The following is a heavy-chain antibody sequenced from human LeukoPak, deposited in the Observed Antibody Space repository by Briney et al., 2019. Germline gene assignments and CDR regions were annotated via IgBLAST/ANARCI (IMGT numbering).Heavy chain of an antibody. Sequence: SETLSLTCSVSGGSISSSSYYWAWIRQPPGKGLEVIGSIYYSGNTYYNPSLKSRVTISVDRSKNQFSLKLSSVTAADTAVYYCVRDAYAGSGSWYWGQGTLVTVSS. CDR3: VRDAYAGSGSWY. CDR1: GGSISSSSYY. D-gene: IGHD3-10*01. J-gene: IGHJ4*02. CDR2: IYYSGNT. V-gene: IGHV4-39*07.